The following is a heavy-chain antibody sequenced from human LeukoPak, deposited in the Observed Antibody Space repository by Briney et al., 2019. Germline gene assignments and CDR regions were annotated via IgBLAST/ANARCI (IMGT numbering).Heavy chain of an antibody. Sequence: SETLSLTCTVSGGSISSSSYYWGWIRQPPGKGLEWIGSIYYSGSTYYNPSLKSRVTISVDTSKNQFSLKLSSVTAADTAVYYFARDSRRYYFDYWGQGTLVTVSS. V-gene: IGHV4-39*07. D-gene: IGHD1-14*01. CDR1: GGSISSSSYY. J-gene: IGHJ4*02. CDR2: IYYSGST. CDR3: ARDSRRYYFDY.